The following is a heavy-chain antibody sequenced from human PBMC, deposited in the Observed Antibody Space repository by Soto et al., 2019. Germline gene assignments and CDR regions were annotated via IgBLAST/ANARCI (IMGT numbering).Heavy chain of an antibody. J-gene: IGHJ6*02. Sequence: ASVKVSCKASGYTLTSYAMHWVRQAPGQRLEWMGWINAGNGNTKYSQKFQGRVTITRDTSASTAYMELSSLRSEDTAVYYCARGWDPAMIYYYYYGMDVWGQGTTVTVSS. CDR3: ARGWDPAMIYYYYYGMDV. D-gene: IGHD5-18*01. V-gene: IGHV1-3*01. CDR2: INAGNGNT. CDR1: GYTLTSYA.